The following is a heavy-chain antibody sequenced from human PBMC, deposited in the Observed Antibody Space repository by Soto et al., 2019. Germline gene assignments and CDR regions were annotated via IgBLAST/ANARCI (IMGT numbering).Heavy chain of an antibody. CDR2: IYPGDFDT. V-gene: IGHV5-51*01. J-gene: IGHJ4*02. D-gene: IGHD6-19*01. CDR1: GYSFTSYW. CDR3: AIPAGIAVAGVDY. Sequence: GESLKISCKGSGYSFTSYWIGWVRQMPGKGLEWMGIIYPGDFDTRYSPSFQGQVTISADKSISTAYLQWSSLKASDTAMYYCAIPAGIAVAGVDYWGQGTLVTVSS.